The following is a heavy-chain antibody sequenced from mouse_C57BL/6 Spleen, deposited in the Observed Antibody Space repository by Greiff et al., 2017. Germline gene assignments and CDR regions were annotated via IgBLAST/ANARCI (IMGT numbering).Heavy chain of an antibody. CDR1: GYAFSSSW. D-gene: IGHD2-4*01. J-gene: IGHJ3*01. V-gene: IGHV1-82*01. CDR3: ARRGDYERGFAY. Sequence: VKLQESGPELVKPGASVKISCKASGYAFSSSWMNWVKQRPGKGLEWIGRIYPGDGDTNYNGKFKGKATLTADKSSSTAYMQLSSLTSEDSAVYFCARRGDYERGFAYWGQGTLVTVSA. CDR2: IYPGDGDT.